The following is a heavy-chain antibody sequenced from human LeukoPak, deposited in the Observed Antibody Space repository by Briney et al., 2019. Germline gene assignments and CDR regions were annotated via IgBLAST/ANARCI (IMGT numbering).Heavy chain of an antibody. D-gene: IGHD3-22*01. CDR3: ACLATRYYDSSGPNADY. J-gene: IGHJ4*02. V-gene: IGHV3-23*01. Sequence: GGSLRLSCAASGFTFSSYAMSWVRQAPGKGLEWVSAISGSGGSTYYADSVKGRFTISRDNSKNTLYLQMNSLRAEDTAVYYCACLATRYYDSSGPNADYWGQGTPVTVSS. CDR1: GFTFSSYA. CDR2: ISGSGGST.